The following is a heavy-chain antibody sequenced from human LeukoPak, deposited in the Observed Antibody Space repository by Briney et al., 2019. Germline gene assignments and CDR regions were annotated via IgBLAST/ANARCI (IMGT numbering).Heavy chain of an antibody. D-gene: IGHD4-17*01. J-gene: IGHJ4*02. CDR3: ATNYGQASPNYPFDY. Sequence: SETLSLICTVSGDSLSIRNYYCGWSRRPRGEGVEWIGSVYSGGYTYYNQSLKSRVTISVDTSNNHFYLKLSSVNAADTAVYYCATNYGQASPNYPFDYWGQGTLVTVSS. CDR2: VYSGGYT. V-gene: IGHV4-39*02. CDR1: GDSLSIRNYY.